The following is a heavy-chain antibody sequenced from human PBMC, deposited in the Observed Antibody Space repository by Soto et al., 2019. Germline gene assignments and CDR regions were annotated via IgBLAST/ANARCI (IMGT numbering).Heavy chain of an antibody. Sequence: PSETLSLTCTVSGGSISSSSYYWGWIRQPPGKGLEWIGSIYYSGSTYYNPSLKSRVTISVDTSKNQFSLKLSSVTAADTAVYYCARIPRVMITFGGVIARDFDYWGQGTLVTVSS. J-gene: IGHJ4*02. CDR3: ARIPRVMITFGGVIARDFDY. D-gene: IGHD3-16*02. V-gene: IGHV4-39*01. CDR1: GGSISSSSYY. CDR2: IYYSGST.